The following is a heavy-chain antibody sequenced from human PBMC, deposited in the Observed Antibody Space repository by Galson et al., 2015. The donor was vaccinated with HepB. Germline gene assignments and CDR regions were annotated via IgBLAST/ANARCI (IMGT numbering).Heavy chain of an antibody. V-gene: IGHV3-21*01. CDR1: GFTFSSYS. CDR3: AREISGWYPAGGF. Sequence: SLRLSCAASGFTFSSYSMNWVRQAPGKGLEWVSSIRSSSSYIYYADSVKGRFTISRDNAQNSLYLQMNGLRAEDTAVYYCAREISGWYPAGGFWGQGTLVTVSS. J-gene: IGHJ4*02. CDR2: IRSSSSYI. D-gene: IGHD6-19*01.